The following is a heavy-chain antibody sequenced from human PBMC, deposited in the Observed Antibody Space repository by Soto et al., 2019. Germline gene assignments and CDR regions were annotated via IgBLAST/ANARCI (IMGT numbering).Heavy chain of an antibody. CDR2: INAGNGNT. CDR1: GYTFTSYA. V-gene: IGHV1-3*01. D-gene: IGHD3-3*01. Sequence: ASVKVSCKASGYTFTSYAMHWVRQAPGQRLEWMGWINAGNGNTKYSQKFQGRVTITRDTSASTAYMELSSLRSEDTAVYYCARDLDSYYDFWSGSLDYWGQGTLVTVSS. CDR3: ARDLDSYYDFWSGSLDY. J-gene: IGHJ4*02.